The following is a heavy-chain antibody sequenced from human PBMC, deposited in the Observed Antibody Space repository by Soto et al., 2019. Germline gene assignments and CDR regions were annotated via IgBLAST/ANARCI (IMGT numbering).Heavy chain of an antibody. D-gene: IGHD2-2*01. J-gene: IGHJ5*02. V-gene: IGHV4-34*01. CDR1: GGSFSGYY. CDR2: INHSGST. Sequence: KPSETLSLTCAVYGGSFSGYYWSWIRQPPGKGLEWIGEINHSGSTNYNPSLKSRVTISVDTSKNQFSLKLSSVTAADTAVYYCARGRYCSSTSCPHRFDPWGQGTLVTVSS. CDR3: ARGRYCSSTSCPHRFDP.